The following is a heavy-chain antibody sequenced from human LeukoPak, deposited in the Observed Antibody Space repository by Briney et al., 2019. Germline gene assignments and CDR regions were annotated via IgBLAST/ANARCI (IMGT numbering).Heavy chain of an antibody. CDR2: ISSSSSYT. D-gene: IGHD1-1*01. J-gene: IGHJ4*02. CDR3: ARDWKTNSFDY. CDR1: GFTFSDYY. Sequence: VKPGGSLRLSCAASGFTFSDYYMSWIRQAPGKGLEWVSYISSSSSYTNYADSVKGRFTISRDISKNTLYLQMDSLRAEDTAIYYCARDWKTNSFDYWGQGTLVIVSS. V-gene: IGHV3-11*06.